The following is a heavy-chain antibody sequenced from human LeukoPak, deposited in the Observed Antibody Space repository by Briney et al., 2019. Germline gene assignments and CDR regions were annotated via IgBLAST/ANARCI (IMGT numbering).Heavy chain of an antibody. V-gene: IGHV4-34*01. CDR3: ARSYDSSGYWAY. J-gene: IGHJ4*02. Sequence: KPSETLSLTCAVYGGSFSGYYWCWIRQPPGKGLEWIGEINHSGSTNYNPSLKSRVTISVDTSKNQFSLKLSSVTAVDTAVYYCARSYDSSGYWAYWGQGTLVTVSS. CDR2: INHSGST. CDR1: GGSFSGYY. D-gene: IGHD3-22*01.